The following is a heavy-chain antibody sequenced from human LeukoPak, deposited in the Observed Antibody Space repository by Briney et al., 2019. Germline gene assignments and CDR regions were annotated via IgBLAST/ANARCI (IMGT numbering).Heavy chain of an antibody. Sequence: GGSLRLPCAASGFTFSSYAMSWVRQAPGKGLEWVSAISGSGGSTYYADSVKGRFTISRDNSKNTLYLQMNSLRAEDTAVYYCAKGLVRGVIIAYYFDYWGQGTLVTVSS. V-gene: IGHV3-23*01. CDR3: AKGLVRGVIIAYYFDY. CDR2: ISGSGGST. CDR1: GFTFSSYA. D-gene: IGHD3-10*01. J-gene: IGHJ4*02.